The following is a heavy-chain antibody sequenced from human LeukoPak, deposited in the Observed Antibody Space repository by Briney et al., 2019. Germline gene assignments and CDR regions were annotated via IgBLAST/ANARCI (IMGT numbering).Heavy chain of an antibody. CDR1: GFTFSIYA. V-gene: IGHV3-23*01. J-gene: IGHJ5*02. CDR2: ISGSGGST. Sequence: GGSLRLSCAASGFTFSIYAMSWVRQAPGKGLEWVSAISGSGGSTYYADSVKGRFTISRDNSKNTLYLQMNSLRAEDTAVYYCAKDRYGGYYDYVWGSYRPHNWFDPWGQGTLVTVSS. D-gene: IGHD3-16*02. CDR3: AKDRYGGYYDYVWGSYRPHNWFDP.